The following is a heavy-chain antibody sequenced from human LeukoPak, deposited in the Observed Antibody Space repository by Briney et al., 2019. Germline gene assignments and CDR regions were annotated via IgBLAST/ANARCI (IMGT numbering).Heavy chain of an antibody. CDR2: ISGGSSTM. CDR1: GFTFSDYS. CDR3: AREEYSSSTY. J-gene: IGHJ4*02. V-gene: IGHV3-48*04. D-gene: IGHD6-6*01. Sequence: GGSLRLSCAASGFTFSDYSMNWVRQAPGKGLEWVSYISGGSSTMYYADSVKGRFTISRDNAKNSLYLQMNSLRAEDTAVYYCAREEYSSSTYWGQGTLVSVSS.